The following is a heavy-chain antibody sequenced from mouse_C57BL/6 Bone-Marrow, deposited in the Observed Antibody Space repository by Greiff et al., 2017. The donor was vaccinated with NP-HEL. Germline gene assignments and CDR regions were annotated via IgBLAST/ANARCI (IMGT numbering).Heavy chain of an antibody. CDR2: IRNKANGYTT. J-gene: IGHJ1*03. CDR1: GFTFTDYY. Sequence: EVKLMESGGGLVQPGGSLSLSCAASGFTFTDYYMSWVRQPPGKALEWLGFIRNKANGYTTEYSASVKGRFTISRDNSQSILYLQMNALRAEDSATYYCARYKDYYYGSWYFEVWGTGTTVTVSS. V-gene: IGHV7-3*01. CDR3: ARYKDYYYGSWYFEV. D-gene: IGHD1-1*01.